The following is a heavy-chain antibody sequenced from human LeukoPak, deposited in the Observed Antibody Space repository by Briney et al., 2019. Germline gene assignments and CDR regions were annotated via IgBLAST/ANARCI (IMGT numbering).Heavy chain of an antibody. Sequence: PGRSLRLSCTASGFTFGDYAMSWVRQAPGKGLEWVGFIRSKAYGGTTEYAASVKGRFTISRDDSKSIAYLQMNSLKTEDTAVYYCTRDPTSTGTTRWFDPWGQGTLVTVSS. V-gene: IGHV3-49*04. D-gene: IGHD1-1*01. CDR1: GFTFGDYA. CDR2: IRSKAYGGTT. J-gene: IGHJ5*02. CDR3: TRDPTSTGTTRWFDP.